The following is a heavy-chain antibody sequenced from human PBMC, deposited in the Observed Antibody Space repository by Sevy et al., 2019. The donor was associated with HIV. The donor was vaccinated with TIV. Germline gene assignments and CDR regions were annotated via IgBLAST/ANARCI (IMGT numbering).Heavy chain of an antibody. CDR1: GFTLSSNF. V-gene: IGHV3-53*01. J-gene: IGHJ4*02. CDR3: ARVRYDSGSYYKDY. Sequence: GGSLILSCAASGFTLSSNFMSWVRQAPGKGLEWVSVIYLGGTTYYADSVKGRFTISRDNSKNQLYLQMNSLRAEDTAVYYCARVRYDSGSYYKDYWGQGTLVTVSS. CDR2: IYLGGTT. D-gene: IGHD3-10*01.